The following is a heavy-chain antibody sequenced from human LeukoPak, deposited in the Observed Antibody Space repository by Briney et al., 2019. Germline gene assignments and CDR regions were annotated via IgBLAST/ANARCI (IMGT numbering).Heavy chain of an antibody. J-gene: IGHJ4*02. CDR1: GYSFTDHY. D-gene: IGHD7-27*01. CDR2: IHPKTGVT. Sequence: GAAVKVSCKSSGYSFTDHYLHWLRQPPGQGLEWMAWIHPKTGVTNYAERFQGRLSLTRDTSISTLYMELNSLTSDDTAVYYCARDHNWGPDYWGQGTLVSVSS. CDR3: ARDHNWGPDY. V-gene: IGHV1-2*02.